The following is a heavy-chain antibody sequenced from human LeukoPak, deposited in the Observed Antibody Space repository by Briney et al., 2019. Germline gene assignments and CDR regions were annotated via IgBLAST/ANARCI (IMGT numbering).Heavy chain of an antibody. J-gene: IGHJ4*02. CDR3: ARDRKRTGPSDY. D-gene: IGHD3/OR15-3a*01. Sequence: SETLSLTCTVSGGSISSYYWSWIRQPAGKGLEWIGRIYTSGSTNYNPSLKSRVTISVDTSKNQFSLKLSSVTAADTAVYYCARDRKRTGPSDYWGQGTLVTVSS. CDR2: IYTSGST. CDR1: GGSISSYY. V-gene: IGHV4-4*07.